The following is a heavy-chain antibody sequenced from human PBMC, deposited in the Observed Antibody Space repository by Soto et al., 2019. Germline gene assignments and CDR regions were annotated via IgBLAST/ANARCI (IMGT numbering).Heavy chain of an antibody. V-gene: IGHV1-69*01. CDR3: ARGRITIFGVVITPYYYGMDA. D-gene: IGHD3-3*01. Sequence: KVSSKASGESFNSYAISGVRQKHGQGLEWMGGIIPIFGTANYAQKFQGRVTITADESTSTAYMELSSLRSEDTAVYYCARGRITIFGVVITPYYYGMDAWGQGTTVTVSS. J-gene: IGHJ6*02. CDR1: GESFNSYA. CDR2: IIPIFGTA.